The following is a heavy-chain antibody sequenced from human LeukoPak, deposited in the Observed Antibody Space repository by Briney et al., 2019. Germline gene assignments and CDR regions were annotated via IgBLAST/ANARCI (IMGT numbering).Heavy chain of an antibody. V-gene: IGHV1-2*02. CDR3: AGRPRDWNYVDI. D-gene: IGHD1-1*01. J-gene: IGHJ4*02. CDR2: INPNSGGT. Sequence: ASVKVSCKASGYTYTDYYMYWVRQAPEQGLEWMGWINPNSGGTNYAQKFQGRITMTSDTSISTAYMDLSRLTSDDTAVYYCAGRPRDWNYVDIWGQGTLVTV. CDR1: GYTYTDYY.